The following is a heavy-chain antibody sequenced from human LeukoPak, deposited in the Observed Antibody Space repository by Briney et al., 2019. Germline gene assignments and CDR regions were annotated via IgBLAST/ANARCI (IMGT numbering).Heavy chain of an antibody. V-gene: IGHV1-69*04. Sequence: PGSSVQFSCQASGGTFSSYAISWVRQAPGQGLEWMGRIIPIFGIANYAQKFQGRVTITADKSTSTAYMELSSLRSEDTAVYYCARDSDYGGFLPWGQGTLVTVSS. CDR3: ARDSDYGGFLP. J-gene: IGHJ5*02. CDR2: IIPIFGIA. CDR1: GGTFSSYA. D-gene: IGHD4-23*01.